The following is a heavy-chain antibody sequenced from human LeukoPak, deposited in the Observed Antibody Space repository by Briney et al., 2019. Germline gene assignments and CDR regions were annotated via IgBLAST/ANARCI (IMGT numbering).Heavy chain of an antibody. Sequence: PGESLQISCKGSRYSFTNYWIGWVRPMPGKGLEWMGLIYPGDSDTRYSPSFQGQVTISADKSINTAYLQWSSLKASDTAMYYCARRNYYDSSGYHDAFDIWGQGTMVTVSS. CDR3: ARRNYYDSSGYHDAFDI. CDR1: RYSFTNYW. J-gene: IGHJ3*02. V-gene: IGHV5-51*01. D-gene: IGHD3-22*01. CDR2: IYPGDSDT.